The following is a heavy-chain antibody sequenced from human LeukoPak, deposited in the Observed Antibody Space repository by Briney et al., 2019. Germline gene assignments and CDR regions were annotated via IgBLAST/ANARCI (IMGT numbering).Heavy chain of an antibody. Sequence: ASVKVSCKASGYTFTGYYMHWVRHAPGQGLEWMGWINPNSGGTNYAQKFQGRVTMTRDTSISTAYMELSRLRSDDTAVYYCARDRGLARYCSSSCFDYWAQGPLVTVSS. V-gene: IGHV1-2*02. J-gene: IGHJ4*02. CDR3: ARDRGLARYCSSSCFDY. D-gene: IGHD2-2*01. CDR1: GYTFTGYY. CDR2: INPNSGGT.